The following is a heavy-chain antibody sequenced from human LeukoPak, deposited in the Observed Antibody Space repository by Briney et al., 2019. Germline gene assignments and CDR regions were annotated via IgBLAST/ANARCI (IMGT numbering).Heavy chain of an antibody. Sequence: GGSLRLSCAASGFTFSSHSMNWVRQAPGKGLEWVSSISSSSSYIYYADSVKGRFTISRDNAKNSLYLQMNSLRAEDTAVYYCAREMATKSYYFDYWGQGTLVTVSS. V-gene: IGHV3-21*01. D-gene: IGHD5-24*01. CDR1: GFTFSSHS. J-gene: IGHJ4*02. CDR2: ISSSSSYI. CDR3: AREMATKSYYFDY.